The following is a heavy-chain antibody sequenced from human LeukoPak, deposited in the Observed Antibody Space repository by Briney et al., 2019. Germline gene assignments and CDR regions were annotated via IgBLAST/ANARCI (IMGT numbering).Heavy chain of an antibody. V-gene: IGHV1-2*06. CDR2: INPNSGGT. CDR1: GYTFTGYY. Sequence: GASVKVSCKAPGYTFTGYYMHWVRQAPGQGLEWMGRINPNSGGTNYAQKFQGRVTMTRDTSISTAYMELSRLRSDDTAVYYCARDSKVGATHWFDPWGQGTLVTVSS. CDR3: ARDSKVGATHWFDP. D-gene: IGHD1-26*01. J-gene: IGHJ5*02.